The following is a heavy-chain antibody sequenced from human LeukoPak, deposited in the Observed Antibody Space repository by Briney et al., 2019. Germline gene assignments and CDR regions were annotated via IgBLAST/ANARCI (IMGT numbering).Heavy chain of an antibody. CDR3: ATSRQLLDNWFDP. Sequence: SETLSLTCTVSGGSISSHYWSWIRQPPGKGLEWIGYIYYSGSTNYNPSLKSPVTISVDTSKNQFSLKLSSVTAADTAVYYCATSRQLLDNWFDPWGQGTLVTVSS. CDR1: GGSISSHY. V-gene: IGHV4-59*08. CDR2: IYYSGST. J-gene: IGHJ5*02. D-gene: IGHD2-2*01.